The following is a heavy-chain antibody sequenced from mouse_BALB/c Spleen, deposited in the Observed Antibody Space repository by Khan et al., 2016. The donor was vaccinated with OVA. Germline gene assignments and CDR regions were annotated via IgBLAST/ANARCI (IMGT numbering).Heavy chain of an antibody. D-gene: IGHD2-4*01. CDR2: IDPFSGGT. V-gene: IGHV1S135*01. CDR1: GYSFTSYY. CDR3: TRHDYVAWFTY. J-gene: IGHJ3*01. Sequence: VQLKQSGPELMKPGASVKISCKASGYSFTSYYIHWVIQSHGKSPEWIGYIDPFSGGTTYNQKFKGKATLTADKSSSTAYIHLSNLTSEDSAVYYCTRHDYVAWFTYWGQGTLVTVSA.